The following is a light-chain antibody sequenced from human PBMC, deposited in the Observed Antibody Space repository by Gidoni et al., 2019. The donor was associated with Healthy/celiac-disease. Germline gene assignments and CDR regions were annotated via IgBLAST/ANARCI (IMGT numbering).Light chain of an antibody. CDR1: QSVLYSSNNKNY. CDR3: QQYYSTPLT. CDR2: WAY. J-gene: IGKJ4*01. Sequence: DIVMTQSPDSLAVSLGERATINCKSSQSVLYSSNNKNYLALYQHKPGQPPKLLIYWAYTRESGVPDRFRGSGSGTDFTLTISSLQAEDVAVYYCQQYYSTPLTFGGGTKVEIK. V-gene: IGKV4-1*01.